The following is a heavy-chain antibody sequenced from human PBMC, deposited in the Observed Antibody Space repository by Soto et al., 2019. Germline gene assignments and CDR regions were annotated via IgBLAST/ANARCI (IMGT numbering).Heavy chain of an antibody. V-gene: IGHV4-31*03. CDR3: ARANYGSGSYLPY. CDR2: IYYSGST. D-gene: IGHD3-10*01. Sequence: QVQLQESGSGLVKASQTLSLTCTLSGTSISSGGYYWSWIRQHPGKGREWIGYIYYSGSTSYNPSLKSRTTISLDMSKNQFSLRLSSVTAADTAVYYCARANYGSGSYLPYWGRGTLVTVSS. CDR1: GTSISSGGYY. J-gene: IGHJ4*02.